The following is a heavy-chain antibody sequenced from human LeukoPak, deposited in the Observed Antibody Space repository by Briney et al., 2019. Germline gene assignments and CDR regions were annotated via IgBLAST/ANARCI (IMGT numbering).Heavy chain of an antibody. V-gene: IGHV3-21*01. D-gene: IGHD3-10*01. J-gene: IGHJ5*02. Sequence: GGSLRLSCAASGFTFSSYSMNWVRQAPGKGLEWVSSISSSSSYIYYADSVKGRFTISRDSAKNSLYLQMNSLRAEDTAVYYCARGLVRGVIPTPWFDPWGQGTLVTVSS. CDR3: ARGLVRGVIPTPWFDP. CDR1: GFTFSSYS. CDR2: ISSSSSYI.